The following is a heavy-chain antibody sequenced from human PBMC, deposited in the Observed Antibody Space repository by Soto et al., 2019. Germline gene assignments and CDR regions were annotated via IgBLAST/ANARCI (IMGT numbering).Heavy chain of an antibody. D-gene: IGHD3-10*01. CDR2: ISAYNGNT. V-gene: IGHV1-18*01. CDR1: GYTFTSYG. CDR3: ARTHYGSGSH. J-gene: IGHJ4*02. Sequence: VASVKVSCKAYGYTFTSYGISWLRQAPGQGLEWMGWISAYNGNTNYAQKLQGRVTMTTDTSTSTAYMELRSLRSDDTAVYYCARTHYGSGSHWGQGTLVTVSS.